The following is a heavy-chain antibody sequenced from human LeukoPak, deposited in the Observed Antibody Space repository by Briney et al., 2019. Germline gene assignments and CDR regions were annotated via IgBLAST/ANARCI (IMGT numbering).Heavy chain of an antibody. J-gene: IGHJ4*02. Sequence: GGSLRLSCAASGFTFSSYSMNWVRQAPGKGLEWVSYISSSSSTIYYADSVKGRFTISRDNAKNSLYLQMSNLRAEDTAVYYCARGGNAGDSVYFPFDYWGQGTLVTVSS. CDR3: ARGGNAGDSVYFPFDY. CDR2: ISSSSSTI. CDR1: GFTFSSYS. V-gene: IGHV3-48*04. D-gene: IGHD2/OR15-2a*01.